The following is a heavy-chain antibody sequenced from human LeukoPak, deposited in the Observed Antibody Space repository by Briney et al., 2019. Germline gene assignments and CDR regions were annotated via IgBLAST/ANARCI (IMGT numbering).Heavy chain of an antibody. V-gene: IGHV4-30-4*08. D-gene: IGHD3-10*01. CDR3: ARAYYGSGSYYLPLYYYYYMDV. J-gene: IGHJ6*03. Sequence: PSETLSLTCTVSGGSISSGDYYWSWIRQPPGKGLEWIGYIYYSGSTYYNPSLKSRVTISVDTSKNQFSLKLSSVTAADTAVYYCARAYYGSGSYYLPLYYYYYMDVWGKGTTVTVSS. CDR2: IYYSGST. CDR1: GGSISSGDYY.